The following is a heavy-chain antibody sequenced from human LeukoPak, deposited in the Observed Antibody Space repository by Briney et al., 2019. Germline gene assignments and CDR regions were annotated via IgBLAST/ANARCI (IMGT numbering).Heavy chain of an antibody. CDR1: GFTFSKYW. V-gene: IGHV3-7*01. Sequence: QTGGSLRLSCAASGFTFSKYWMSWVRQAPGKGLEWVANIKQVGSEKYYVDSVKGRFTISRDDAKNSLYLQMNSLRPDDTAVYYCAKPLLVWIDAFDLWGQGTMVTVSS. CDR3: AKPLLVWIDAFDL. J-gene: IGHJ3*01. CDR2: IKQVGSEK. D-gene: IGHD1-14*01.